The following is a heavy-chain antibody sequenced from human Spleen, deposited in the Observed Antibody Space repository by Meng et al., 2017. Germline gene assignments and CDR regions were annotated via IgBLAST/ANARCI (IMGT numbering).Heavy chain of an antibody. V-gene: IGHV2-5*02. CDR2: VFWDDNK. J-gene: IGHJ4*02. CDR3: AHRGSEGGFQIFETYFDS. D-gene: IGHD1-14*01. Sequence: GLDLEWLAIVFWDDNKRYSPSLKSRLTVTKDTSKNQVVLTMSNVDPMDTATYYCAHRGSEGGFQIFETYFDSWGQGTLVTVSS.